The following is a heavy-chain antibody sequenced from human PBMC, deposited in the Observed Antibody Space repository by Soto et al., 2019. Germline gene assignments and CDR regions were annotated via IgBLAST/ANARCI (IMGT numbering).Heavy chain of an antibody. J-gene: IGHJ5*02. Sequence: SETLSLTCTVSGGSITDYSWVWIRQTAGKGLEWIGRIFSSGSTNYNPSLKGRITMSLDTSKNQFSLKLNSATATETAVYFCARVQGVVVTADNWFDPWGQGILVTVSS. CDR1: GGSITDYS. V-gene: IGHV4-4*07. CDR3: ARVQGVVVTADNWFDP. CDR2: IFSSGST. D-gene: IGHD2-21*02.